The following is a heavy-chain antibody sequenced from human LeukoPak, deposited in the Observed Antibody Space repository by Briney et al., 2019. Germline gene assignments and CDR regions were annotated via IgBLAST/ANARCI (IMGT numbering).Heavy chain of an antibody. J-gene: IGHJ4*02. V-gene: IGHV4-39*07. CDR1: GGSISSSSYY. CDR3: ARYTAMVTGFDY. D-gene: IGHD5-18*01. CDR2: IYYSGST. Sequence: PSETLSLTCTVSGGSISSSSYYWGWIRQPPGKGLEWIGSIYYSGSTYYNPSLKSRVTISVDTSKNQFSLKLSSVTAADTAVYYCARYTAMVTGFDYWGQGTLVTVSS.